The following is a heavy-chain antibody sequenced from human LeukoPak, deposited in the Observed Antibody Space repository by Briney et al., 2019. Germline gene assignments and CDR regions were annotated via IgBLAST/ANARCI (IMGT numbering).Heavy chain of an antibody. CDR2: IFSGGST. V-gene: IGHV3-53*01. CDR1: GFTVSSNY. CDR3: ARLMSSSWYGY. Sequence: GGSLRLSCAASGFTVSSNYMSWVRQAPGKGLEWVSVIFSGGSTYYADSVKGRFTISRDNSKNTLYLQMNSLRAEDTAVYYCARLMSSSWYGYWGQGTLVPVSS. D-gene: IGHD6-13*01. J-gene: IGHJ4*02.